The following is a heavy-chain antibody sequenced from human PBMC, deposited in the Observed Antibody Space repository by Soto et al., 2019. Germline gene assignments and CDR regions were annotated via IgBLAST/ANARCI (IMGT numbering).Heavy chain of an antibody. Sequence: SETLSLTCAVYGGSFSGYYWSWIRQPPGKGLEWIGEINHSGTTNYKPSLKSRVSISVDTSNNHFSLKLSSVTAADTAVYYCARGRVSSGWYRDYWGQGTLVTVSS. J-gene: IGHJ4*02. CDR3: ARGRVSSGWYRDY. V-gene: IGHV4-34*01. D-gene: IGHD6-19*01. CDR2: INHSGTT. CDR1: GGSFSGYY.